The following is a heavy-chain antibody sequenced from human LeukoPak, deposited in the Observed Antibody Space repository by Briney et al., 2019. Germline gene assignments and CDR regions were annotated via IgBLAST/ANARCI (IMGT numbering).Heavy chain of an antibody. J-gene: IGHJ4*02. V-gene: IGHV4-59*01. CDR3: ARYISGTSQVFDY. D-gene: IGHD1-20*01. Sequence: PSETLSLTCTVSGGSISSYYWSWIRQPPGKGLEWIGYIYCSGSTNYNPSFKSRVTISVDTSKNQFSLKLSSVTAADTAVYYCARYISGTSQVFDYWGQGTLVTVSS. CDR2: IYCSGST. CDR1: GGSISSYY.